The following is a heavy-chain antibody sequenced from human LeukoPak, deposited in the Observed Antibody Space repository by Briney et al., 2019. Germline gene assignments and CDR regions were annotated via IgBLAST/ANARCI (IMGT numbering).Heavy chain of an antibody. CDR2: IYNGGDT. J-gene: IGHJ4*02. Sequence: GGSLRLSCAASGFTFNKYWMTWVRQAPGKGLEWVSIIYNGGDTYYAGSVKGRFTISRDNSKNTLYLQMNSLRAEDTAVYYCAKLSMDSYYFDYWGQGTLVTVSS. V-gene: IGHV3-53*01. CDR3: AKLSMDSYYFDY. D-gene: IGHD3/OR15-3a*01. CDR1: GFTFNKYW.